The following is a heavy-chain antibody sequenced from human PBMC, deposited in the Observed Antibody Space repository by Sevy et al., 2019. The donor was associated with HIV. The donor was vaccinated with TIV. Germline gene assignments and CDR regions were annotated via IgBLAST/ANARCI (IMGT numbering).Heavy chain of an antibody. CDR3: XXXXXXXXXXXXXDAFDI. J-gene: IGHJ3*02. CDR1: GYTFTSYG. CDR2: ISAYNGNT. V-gene: IGHV1-18*01. Sequence: ASVKVSCKASGYTFTSYGISWVRQAPGQGLEWMRWISAYNGNTNYAQKLQGRVTMTTDTSTSTAYMELRSLRSDDTXXXXXXXXXXXXXXXXXXDAFDIWGQGTMVTVSS.